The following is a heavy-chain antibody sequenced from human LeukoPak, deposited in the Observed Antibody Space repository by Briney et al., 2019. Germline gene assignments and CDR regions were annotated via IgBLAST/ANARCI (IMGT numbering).Heavy chain of an antibody. CDR1: GFTFSSYA. J-gene: IGHJ5*02. CDR3: ARGMGTAVVATHCFDP. D-gene: IGHD2-15*01. CDR2: ISGSGGST. V-gene: IGHV3-23*01. Sequence: PGGSLRLSCAASGFTFSSYAMSWVRQAPGKGLEWVSAISGSGGSTYYADSVKGRFTISRDNSKNTLYLQMNSLRAEDTAVYYCARGMGTAVVATHCFDPWGRGTLVTVSS.